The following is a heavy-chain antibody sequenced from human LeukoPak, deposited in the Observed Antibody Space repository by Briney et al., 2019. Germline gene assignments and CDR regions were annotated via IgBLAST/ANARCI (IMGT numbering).Heavy chain of an antibody. J-gene: IGHJ4*02. Sequence: GGSLRLSCAASGFTFSSYSMNWVRQAPGKGLEWVSSISSSSSYIYYADSVKGRFTIPRDNAKNSLYLQMNSLRAEDTAVYYCARVEMGSYVFDYWGQGTLVTVSS. V-gene: IGHV3-21*01. CDR3: ARVEMGSYVFDY. CDR2: ISSSSSYI. D-gene: IGHD6-6*01. CDR1: GFTFSSYS.